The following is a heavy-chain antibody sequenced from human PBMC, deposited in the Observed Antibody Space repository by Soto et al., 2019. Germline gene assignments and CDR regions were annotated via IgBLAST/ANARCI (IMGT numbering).Heavy chain of an antibody. CDR1: GGTFSSYA. J-gene: IGHJ5*02. V-gene: IGHV1-69*01. CDR2: IIPIFGTA. D-gene: IGHD3-3*01. Sequence: GXSVKVSCKASGGTFSSYAISWVRQAPGQGLEWMGGIIPIFGTANYAQKFQGRVTITADESTSTAYMELSSLRSEDTAVYYCARVRGAPFGNWFDPWGQGTLVTAPQ. CDR3: ARVRGAPFGNWFDP.